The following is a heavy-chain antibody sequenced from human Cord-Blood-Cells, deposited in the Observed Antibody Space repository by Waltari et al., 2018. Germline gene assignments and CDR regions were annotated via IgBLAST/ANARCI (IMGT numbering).Heavy chain of an antibody. D-gene: IGHD3-10*01. CDR2: TYYRSKWYN. CDR3: AREVGGVIKRDDAFDI. V-gene: IGHV6-1*01. CDR1: GDSVSSNSAA. J-gene: IGHJ3*02. Sequence: QVQLQQSGPGLVKPSQTLPLTCAIPGDSVSSNSAAWNWIRPSPSRGLEWLGRTYYRSKWYNDYAVSVKSRITINPDTSKNQFSLQLNSVTPEDTAVYYCAREVGGVIKRDDAFDIWGQGTMVTVSS.